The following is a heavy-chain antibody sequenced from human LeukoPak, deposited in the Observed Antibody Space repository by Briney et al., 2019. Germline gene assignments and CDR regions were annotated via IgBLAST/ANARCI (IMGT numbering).Heavy chain of an antibody. J-gene: IGHJ6*02. CDR3: ARSRKEYSSSSVYYYGMDV. CDR1: GRSISSYY. D-gene: IGHD6-6*01. V-gene: IGHV4-59*01. Sequence: SETLSLTCTVAGRSISSYYWSWIRQPPGKGLEWIGCIDFSVRTNYNPSLKSRVTISSATSKDQFSLKLSSVTAADTAVYYCARSRKEYSSSSVYYYGMDVWGQGTTVTVSS. CDR2: IDFSVRT.